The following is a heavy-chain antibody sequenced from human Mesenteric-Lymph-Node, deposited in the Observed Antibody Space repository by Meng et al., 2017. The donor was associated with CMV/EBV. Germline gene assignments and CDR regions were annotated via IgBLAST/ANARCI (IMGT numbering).Heavy chain of an antibody. D-gene: IGHD2-15*01. CDR2: ISSSSSTI. V-gene: IGHV3-48*04. J-gene: IGHJ4*02. CDR3: TRYCSGGNCYSADFDY. Sequence: GESLKISCAASGFTFSSYSMNWVRQAPGKGLEWVSYISSSSSTIYYADSVKGRFAISRDNAKSSVYLQMDNLRAEDTAVYYCTRYCSGGNCYSADFDYWGQGTLVTVSS. CDR1: GFTFSSYS.